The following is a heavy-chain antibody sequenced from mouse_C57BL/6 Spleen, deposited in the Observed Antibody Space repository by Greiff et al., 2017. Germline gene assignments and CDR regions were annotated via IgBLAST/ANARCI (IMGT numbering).Heavy chain of an antibody. V-gene: IGHV1-64*01. D-gene: IGHD2-5*01. Sequence: QVQLQQPGAELVKPGASVKLSCKASGYTFTSYWMHWVKQRPGQGLEWIGMIHPNSGSTNYNEKFKSKATLTVDKSSSTAYMQLSSLTSEDSAVYYCASYYSNYAGFAYWGQGTLVTVSA. CDR3: ASYYSNYAGFAY. J-gene: IGHJ3*01. CDR1: GYTFTSYW. CDR2: IHPNSGST.